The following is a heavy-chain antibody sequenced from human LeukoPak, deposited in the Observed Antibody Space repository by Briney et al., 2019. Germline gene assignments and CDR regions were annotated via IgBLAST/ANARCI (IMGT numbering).Heavy chain of an antibody. CDR3: ARDQPRQGFWSGYYYMDV. V-gene: IGHV3-7*01. D-gene: IGHD3-3*01. CDR1: GFTLGSYG. CDR2: IKQDGSEK. Sequence: RTGGSLRLSCAASGFTLGSYGMSWVRQAPGKGLAWVANIKQDGSEKYYVDSVKGRFTISRDNAKNSLYLQMNSLRAEDTAVYYCARDQPRQGFWSGYYYMDVWGKGTTVTGSS. J-gene: IGHJ6*03.